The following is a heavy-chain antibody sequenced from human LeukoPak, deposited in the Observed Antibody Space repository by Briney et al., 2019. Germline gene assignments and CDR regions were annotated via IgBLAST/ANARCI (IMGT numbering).Heavy chain of an antibody. D-gene: IGHD4-17*01. V-gene: IGHV4-34*01. J-gene: IGHJ4*02. CDR3: ARGQGTVTTH. Sequence: KPSETLPLTCAVSGGSFSGYYWTWIRQPPRKGLEWIGEINHSGSANYNPSLKSRVTISLDTSKNQFSLKLSSVTAADTAVYYCARGQGTVTTHWGQGTLVTVSS. CDR1: GGSFSGYY. CDR2: INHSGSA.